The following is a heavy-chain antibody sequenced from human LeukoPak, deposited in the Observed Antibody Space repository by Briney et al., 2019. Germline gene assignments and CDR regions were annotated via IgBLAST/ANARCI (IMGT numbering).Heavy chain of an antibody. Sequence: GGSLRLSCAASGFTFSNNAMSWVRQAPGKGLEWVANIKQDGSKKSYVGSVKGRFTISRDNAKNSLYLQMNSLRAEDTAIYYCTRVGYIDEGIDYWGQGTLVTVSS. CDR2: IKQDGSKK. CDR1: GFTFSNNA. D-gene: IGHD5-24*01. J-gene: IGHJ4*02. V-gene: IGHV3-7*04. CDR3: TRVGYIDEGIDY.